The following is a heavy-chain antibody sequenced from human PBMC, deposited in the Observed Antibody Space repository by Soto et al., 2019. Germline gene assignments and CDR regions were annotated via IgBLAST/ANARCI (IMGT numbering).Heavy chain of an antibody. V-gene: IGHV3-72*01. Sequence: EVQVVESGGGLVQPGGSLRLSCAASGLTFSDYYFDWVRQSPGKGLEWVGRSKNKANGYTMEYAASVKGRFTISRDDSKNSVFLQMGSMRTVYTAVYYCVIVGRTSWGHGTTVTVPS. D-gene: IGHD3-3*01. J-gene: IGHJ3*01. CDR2: SKNKANGYTM. CDR1: GLTFSDYY. CDR3: VIVGRTS.